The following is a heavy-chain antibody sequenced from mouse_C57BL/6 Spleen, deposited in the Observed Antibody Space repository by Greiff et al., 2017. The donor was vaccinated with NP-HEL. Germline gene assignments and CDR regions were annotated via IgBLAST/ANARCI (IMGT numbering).Heavy chain of an antibody. J-gene: IGHJ2*01. V-gene: IGHV1-50*01. D-gene: IGHD2-5*01. CDR3: ARDSNYPDY. Sequence: VQLQQPGAELVKPGASVKLSCKASGYTFTSYWMQWVKQRPGQGLEWIGEIDPSDSYTNYNQKFKGKATLTVDTSSSTAYMQLSSLTSEDAAVYYCARDSNYPDYWGQGTTLTVSS. CDR1: GYTFTSYW. CDR2: IDPSDSYT.